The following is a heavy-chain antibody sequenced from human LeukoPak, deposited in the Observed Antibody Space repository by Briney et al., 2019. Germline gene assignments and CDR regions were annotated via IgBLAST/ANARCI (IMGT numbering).Heavy chain of an antibody. CDR3: AKGYSYGYSHYYYYGMDV. V-gene: IGHV3-23*01. D-gene: IGHD5-18*01. Sequence: GGSLRLSCAASGFTFSSYAMSWVRQAPEKGLEWVSAISGSGGSTYYADSVKGRFTISRDNSKNTLYLQMNSLRAEDTAVYYCAKGYSYGYSHYYYYGMDVWGQGTTVTVSS. J-gene: IGHJ6*02. CDR2: ISGSGGST. CDR1: GFTFSSYA.